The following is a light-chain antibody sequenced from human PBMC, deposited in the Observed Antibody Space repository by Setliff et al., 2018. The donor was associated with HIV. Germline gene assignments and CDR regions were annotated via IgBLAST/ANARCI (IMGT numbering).Light chain of an antibody. CDR1: QTVDATF. CDR3: QQYASTEWT. Sequence: EIVLTQSPGSLSLSPGERVALSCRASQTVDATFLAWYQQKHGQAPRLLLYGTSSRAAGIPDRFSGSGSGTGFTLTITRLEPEDFAVYYCQQYASTEWTFGQGTKVDIK. J-gene: IGKJ1*01. V-gene: IGKV3-20*01. CDR2: GTS.